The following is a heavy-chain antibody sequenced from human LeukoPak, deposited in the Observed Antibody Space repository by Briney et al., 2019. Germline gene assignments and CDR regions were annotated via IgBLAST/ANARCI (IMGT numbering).Heavy chain of an antibody. CDR2: INSDGSST. D-gene: IGHD6-6*01. J-gene: IGHJ6*03. V-gene: IGHV3-74*01. CDR3: AKGAAARLHYYYYMDV. CDR1: GFTFSGYW. Sequence: GGSLRLSCAASGFTFSGYWMHWVRQSPGKGLVWVSRINSDGSSTSYADSVKGRFTISRDNSKNTLYLQMNSLRAEDTAVYYCAKGAAARLHYYYYMDVWGKGTTVTVSS.